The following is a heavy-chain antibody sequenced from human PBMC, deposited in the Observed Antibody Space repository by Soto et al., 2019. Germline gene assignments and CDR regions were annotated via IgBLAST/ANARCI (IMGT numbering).Heavy chain of an antibody. Sequence: PSQTLSLTCAISGDGVSSNSAAWNWIRQSPSRGLEWLGRTYYRSKWYNDYAVSVKSRITINPDTSKNQFSLQLNSVTPEDTAVYYCARDEYQLLNYYYYGMDVWGQGTTVTVSS. CDR3: ARDEYQLLNYYYYGMDV. CDR1: GDGVSSNSAA. V-gene: IGHV6-1*01. J-gene: IGHJ6*02. CDR2: TYYRSKWYN. D-gene: IGHD2-2*01.